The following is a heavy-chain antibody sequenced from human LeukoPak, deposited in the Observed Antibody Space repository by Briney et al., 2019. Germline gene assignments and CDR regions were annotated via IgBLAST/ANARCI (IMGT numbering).Heavy chain of an antibody. CDR1: GFTFSSYA. V-gene: IGHV3-23*01. Sequence: GGSLRLSCAASGFTFSSYAMNWVRQASGKGLEWVSGISPRGDITYYADSVKGRFTISRDNSKNMLYLELISLTAEDTAVYYCAKDDAWLQFGEWSQGTLVTVSS. D-gene: IGHD3-10*01. CDR3: AKDDAWLQFGE. CDR2: ISPRGDIT. J-gene: IGHJ4*02.